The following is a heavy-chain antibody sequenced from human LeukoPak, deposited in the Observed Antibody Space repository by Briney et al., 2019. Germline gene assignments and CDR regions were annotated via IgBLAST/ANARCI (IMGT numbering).Heavy chain of an antibody. Sequence: GESLKISCKGSGYSFTNYWIGWVRQMPGKGLEWMGIIYSGDSDTRYSPSLQGQVTISADKSINTAYLQWSSLKASDTAMYYCARSAGKYNFYYYMDVWGKGTTVTVSS. CDR3: ARSAGKYNFYYYMDV. D-gene: IGHD6-13*01. CDR2: IYSGDSDT. CDR1: GYSFTNYW. J-gene: IGHJ6*03. V-gene: IGHV5-51*01.